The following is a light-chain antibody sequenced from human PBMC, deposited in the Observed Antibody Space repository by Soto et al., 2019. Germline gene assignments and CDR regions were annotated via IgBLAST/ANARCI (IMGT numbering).Light chain of an antibody. CDR3: ETWDSNTRV. CDR2: LEGSGSY. CDR1: SGHSSYI. Sequence: QLVLTQSSSASASLGSSVKLTCTLSSGHSSYIIAWHQQKPGKAPRYLMKLEGSGSYNKGSGVPDRFSGSSSGADRYLAISNLQFEDEADYYCETWDSNTRVFCGVTKLTVL. J-gene: IGLJ2*01. V-gene: IGLV4-60*02.